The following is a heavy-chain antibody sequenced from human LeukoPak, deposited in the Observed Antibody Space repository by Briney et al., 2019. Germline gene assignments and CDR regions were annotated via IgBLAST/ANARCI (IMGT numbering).Heavy chain of an antibody. CDR1: GYTFTGYY. CDR3: ARGGPRGTAP. Sequence: ASVKVSCKASGYTFTGYYMHWVRQAPGLGLEWMGWINPNSGGTNYAQKFQGRVTMTRDTSISTAYMELSSLRSEDTAVYYCARGGPRGTAPWGQGTLVTVSS. J-gene: IGHJ5*02. D-gene: IGHD1-1*01. CDR2: INPNSGGT. V-gene: IGHV1-2*02.